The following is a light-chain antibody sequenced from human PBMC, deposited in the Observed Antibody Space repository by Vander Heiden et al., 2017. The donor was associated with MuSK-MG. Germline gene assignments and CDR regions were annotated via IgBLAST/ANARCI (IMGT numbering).Light chain of an antibody. J-gene: IGLJ2*01. CDR1: ILRTFS. CDR3: NSRDISGHQVV. Sequence: SSELTQDPAVSVALGQTVTIPCRGDILRTFSTSWYQQKPGQAPILVFYDNDNRPSGIPDRFSASKSGNTASLTITGTRAEDEADYYCNSRDISGHQVVVGGGTKLTVL. V-gene: IGLV3-19*01. CDR2: DND.